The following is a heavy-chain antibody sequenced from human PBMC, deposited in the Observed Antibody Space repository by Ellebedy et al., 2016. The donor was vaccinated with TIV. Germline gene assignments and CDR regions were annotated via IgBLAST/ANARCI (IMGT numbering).Heavy chain of an antibody. CDR3: ARDTVEVPSGDAFDL. CDR2: IKFDEIEA. CDR1: GFTFSRYW. Sequence: GESLKISCAASGFTFSRYWMSWLRQAPGKGLEYVAHIKFDEIEAYHADSVKGRFVISRDNARKSLYLQMNNLRVGDTAVYYCARDTVEVPSGDAFDLWGQGTTATVSS. D-gene: IGHD2-2*01. J-gene: IGHJ3*01. V-gene: IGHV3-7*04.